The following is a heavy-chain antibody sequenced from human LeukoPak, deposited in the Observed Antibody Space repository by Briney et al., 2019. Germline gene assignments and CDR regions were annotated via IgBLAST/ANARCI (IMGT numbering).Heavy chain of an antibody. J-gene: IGHJ4*02. V-gene: IGHV3-21*04. CDR2: ISSSSSYI. CDR3: TKRPFSGYFDY. D-gene: IGHD1-1*01. CDR1: GFTFSGYS. Sequence: GGSLRLSCAASGFTFSGYSLNWVRQAPGKGLEWVSSISSSSSYIYYADSVKGRFTISRDNSKNTLYLQMNSLRAEDTAVYYCTKRPFSGYFDYWGQGTLVTVSS.